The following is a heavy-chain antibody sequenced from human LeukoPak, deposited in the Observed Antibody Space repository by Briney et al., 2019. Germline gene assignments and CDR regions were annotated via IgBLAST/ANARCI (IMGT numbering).Heavy chain of an antibody. CDR1: GYTFTGYY. CDR3: ARVIQVGLPFFVDY. D-gene: IGHD5-12*01. Sequence: ASVKVSCKASGYTFTGYYMHWVRQAPGQGLEWMGCINPNSGGTNYAQKFQGRVTMTRDTSISTAYMELSRLRSDDTAVYYCARVIQVGLPFFVDYWGQGTLVTVSS. V-gene: IGHV1-2*02. CDR2: INPNSGGT. J-gene: IGHJ4*02.